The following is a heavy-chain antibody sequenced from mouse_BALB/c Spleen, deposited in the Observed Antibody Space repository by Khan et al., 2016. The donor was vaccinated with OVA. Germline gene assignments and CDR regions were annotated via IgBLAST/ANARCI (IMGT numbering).Heavy chain of an antibody. CDR2: ISYSGVT. D-gene: IGHD1-1*01. CDR3: ARGNYYGYYFDY. V-gene: IGHV3-2*02. J-gene: IGHJ2*01. Sequence: QLEESGPGLVKPSQSLSLICTVTGYSITSGYAWNWIRQFPGNKLEWMGYISYSGVTSYTPSLKSRISITRDTSKNQFFLQLNSVTTEDTATYYCARGNYYGYYFDYWGQGTTLTVSS. CDR1: GYSITSGYA.